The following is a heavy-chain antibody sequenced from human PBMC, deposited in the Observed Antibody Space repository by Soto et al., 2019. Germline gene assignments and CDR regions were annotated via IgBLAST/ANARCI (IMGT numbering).Heavy chain of an antibody. D-gene: IGHD2-15*01. Sequence: ASVKVSCKASGYTFTSYAMHWVRQAPGQRLEWMGWINAGNGNTKYSQKFQGRVTITRDTSASTAYMELSRLRSDDTAVYYCARVGSREDIVVVVAAPSPSRYFDYWGQGTLVTVSS. J-gene: IGHJ4*02. V-gene: IGHV1-3*01. CDR1: GYTFTSYA. CDR2: INAGNGNT. CDR3: ARVGSREDIVVVVAAPSPSRYFDY.